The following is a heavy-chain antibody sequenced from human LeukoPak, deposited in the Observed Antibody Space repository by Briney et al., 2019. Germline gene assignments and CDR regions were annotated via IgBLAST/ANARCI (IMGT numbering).Heavy chain of an antibody. CDR1: GFTFDDFA. J-gene: IGHJ6*02. V-gene: IGHV3-9*01. Sequence: PGGSLRLSCAASGFTFDDFAMHWVRQAPGKGLEWVSGISWNSGSIGYADSVKGRFTISRDNAKNSLYLQMNSLRVEDTALYSCAKDMGGYGMDVWGQGTTVTVSS. D-gene: IGHD1-26*01. CDR2: ISWNSGSI. CDR3: AKDMGGYGMDV.